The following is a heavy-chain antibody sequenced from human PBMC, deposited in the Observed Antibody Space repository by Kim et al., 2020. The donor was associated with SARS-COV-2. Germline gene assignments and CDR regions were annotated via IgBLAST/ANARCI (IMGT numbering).Heavy chain of an antibody. Sequence: GGSLRLSCVASGFTFSSYDMHWVRQVTGKGLEWVSAIGIAGDTYYPGSVMGRFTISRENAKNSLYLQMNSLRAEDTAVYYCARTGAGSGYGFDLWGQGTMVTVSS. CDR2: IGIAGDT. CDR3: ARTGAGSGYGFDL. D-gene: IGHD3-22*01. J-gene: IGHJ3*01. V-gene: IGHV3-13*01. CDR1: GFTFSSYD.